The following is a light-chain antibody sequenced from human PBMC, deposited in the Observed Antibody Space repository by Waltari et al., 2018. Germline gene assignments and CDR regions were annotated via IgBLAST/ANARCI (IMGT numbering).Light chain of an antibody. CDR2: DVT. J-gene: IGLJ2*01. CDR1: SNDIGGYKY. Sequence: QSALTQPASVSGSPGQSITIPCTGTSNDIGGYKYVSWYPHHAGKGHKLIITDVTERPSGVSSRFSASKSGNTASLTISGLQPEDEADYYCSSYASSTAVLFGGGTKVTVL. CDR3: SSYASSTAVL. V-gene: IGLV2-14*01.